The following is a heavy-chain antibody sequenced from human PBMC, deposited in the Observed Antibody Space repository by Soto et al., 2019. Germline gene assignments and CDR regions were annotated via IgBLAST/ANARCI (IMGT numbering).Heavy chain of an antibody. J-gene: IGHJ4*02. CDR3: ARGKEDRLDY. CDR2: IYNSGST. Sequence: SETLSLTCAVSGGSISSYYWSWIRQPPGKGLEWIGYIYNSGSTNYNPPLKSRATISVDTSKNQFSLKLSSVTAADTAVYYCARGKEDRLDYWGQGTLVTVSS. V-gene: IGHV4-59*01. D-gene: IGHD2-21*02. CDR1: GGSISSYY.